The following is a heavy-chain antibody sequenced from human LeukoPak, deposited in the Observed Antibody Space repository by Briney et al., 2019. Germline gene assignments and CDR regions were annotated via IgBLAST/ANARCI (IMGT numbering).Heavy chain of an antibody. D-gene: IGHD2-15*01. Sequence: ASVTVRLSCAASAFTIYGFSRVRQAPGQGLELMGWISAYNGNTNYAQKLQGRVAMTTDTSTSTAYMELRSLRSDDTAAYYCARDRGGYCSGGSCYAPYGMDVWGQGTTVTVSS. J-gene: IGHJ6*02. V-gene: IGHV1-18*01. CDR2: ISAYNGNT. CDR3: ARDRGGYCSGGSCYAPYGMDV. CDR1: ASAFTIYG.